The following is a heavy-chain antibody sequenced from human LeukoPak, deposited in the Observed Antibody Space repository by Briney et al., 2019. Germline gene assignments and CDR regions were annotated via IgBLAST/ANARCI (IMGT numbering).Heavy chain of an antibody. CDR2: ISSNGGST. D-gene: IGHD6-19*01. CDR3: ARVGRMAVGAFDI. CDR1: GFTFSSYA. V-gene: IGHV3-64*01. Sequence: PGGSLRLSCAASGFTFSSYAMHWVRQAPGKGLEYVSAISSNGGSTYYANSVKGRFTISRDNSKNTLYLQMGSLRAEDMAVYYCARVGRMAVGAFDIWGQGTMVTVSS. J-gene: IGHJ3*02.